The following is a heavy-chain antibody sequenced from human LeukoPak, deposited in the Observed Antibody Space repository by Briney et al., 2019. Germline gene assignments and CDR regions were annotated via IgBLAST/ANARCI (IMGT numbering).Heavy chain of an antibody. CDR3: AKVTATTFDY. V-gene: IGHV1-2*02. Sequence: ASVKVSCKASGYTFTGYYIHWVRQAPGQGLEWMGWIHPNRGNTNYALEFQGRVTMTRDTSISTAYMEPNRLTSDDTAVYYCAKVTATTFDYWGQGTLVTVSS. J-gene: IGHJ4*02. D-gene: IGHD2-21*02. CDR1: GYTFTGYY. CDR2: IHPNRGNT.